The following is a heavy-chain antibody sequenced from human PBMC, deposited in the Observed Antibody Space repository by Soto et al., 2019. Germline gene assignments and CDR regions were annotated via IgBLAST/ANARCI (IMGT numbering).Heavy chain of an antibody. V-gene: IGHV2-5*01. CDR3: VNGPDSSLSAY. D-gene: IGHD5-18*01. CDR1: GFSRSTFGMG. Sequence: SGPTLVNPTQTLTLTCTFSGFSRSTFGMGVGWIRQPPGKAPEWLALIYWNDDKRYNPSLNSRLTIAKDTSKNLVVLTVTNGEPVDAATSYCVNGPDSSLSAYWAQGTLVPVSS. J-gene: IGHJ4*02. CDR2: IYWNDDK.